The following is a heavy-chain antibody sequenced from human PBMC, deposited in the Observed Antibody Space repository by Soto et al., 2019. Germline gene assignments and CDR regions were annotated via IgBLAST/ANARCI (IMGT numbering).Heavy chain of an antibody. CDR3: ARGDSYYFDY. V-gene: IGHV1-69*06. J-gene: IGHJ4*02. CDR1: GGTFSSYA. Sequence: SVKVSCKASGGTFSSYAISWVRQPPGHGLEWMGGIIPIFGTANYAQKFQDRVTITADKSTSTAYMELRSLRSEETAVYYCARGDSYYFDYWGQGTLVTVSS. CDR2: IIPIFGTA. D-gene: IGHD5-18*01.